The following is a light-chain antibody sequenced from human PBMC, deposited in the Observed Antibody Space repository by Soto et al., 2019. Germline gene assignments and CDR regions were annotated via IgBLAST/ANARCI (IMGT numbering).Light chain of an antibody. CDR2: LEGSGTY. V-gene: IGLV4-60*02. CDR1: SGHISYS. Sequence: QPVLTQSSSASASLGSSVKLTCTLSSGHISYSIAWHQQRPGKGPRYLMTLEGSGTYNKGSGVPDRFSGSSSGADRYLTVSNLQFEDEADYYCETWDRNTRVFGGGTKLTVL. CDR3: ETWDRNTRV. J-gene: IGLJ2*01.